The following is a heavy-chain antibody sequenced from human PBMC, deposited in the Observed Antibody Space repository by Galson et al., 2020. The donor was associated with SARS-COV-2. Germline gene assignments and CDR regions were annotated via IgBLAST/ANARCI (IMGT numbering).Heavy chain of an antibody. V-gene: IGHV5-10-1*01. CDR1: GYRFTNYW. CDR3: ARRGYDDYGMSYFYYGMDV. CDR2: IDPRDSQT. D-gene: IGHD4-17*01. J-gene: IGHJ6*02. Sequence: GSLKISCRGSGYRFTNYWINWVRQRPGKGLEWMGRIDPRDSQTKYSPSFQGHVTFSTDKSISTAYLQWSTLEASDSAIYYCARRGYDDYGMSYFYYGMDVWGQGTTVTVSS.